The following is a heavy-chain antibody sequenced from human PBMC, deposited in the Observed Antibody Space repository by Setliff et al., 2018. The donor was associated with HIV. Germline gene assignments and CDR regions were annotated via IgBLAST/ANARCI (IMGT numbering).Heavy chain of an antibody. CDR3: ARGVTIFGVVTRHNYYMDV. CDR1: GGSISSYY. J-gene: IGHJ6*03. CDR2: IYSSGTT. V-gene: IGHV4-59*01. Sequence: LPETLSLTCTVSGGSISSYYWTWIRQPPGKGLEWIAYIYSSGTTNYNPSLRSRVTISLDTSKNQFSLKLSSVTAADTAVYYCARGVTIFGVVTRHNYYMDVWGKGTTVTVSS. D-gene: IGHD3-3*01.